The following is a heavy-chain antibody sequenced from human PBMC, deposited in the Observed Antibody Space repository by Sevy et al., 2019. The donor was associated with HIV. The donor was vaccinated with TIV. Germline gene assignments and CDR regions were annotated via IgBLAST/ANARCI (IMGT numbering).Heavy chain of an antibody. CDR2: FDPEDGET. J-gene: IGHJ4*02. CDR3: AASKDYYESSGPPFYY. Sequence: ASVKVSCKVSGYTLNKLSMHWVRQAPGKGLEWMGSFDPEDGETFYAQKFQGRVTMTEDTSTDTAYMELSSLRSEDTAVYYCAASKDYYESSGPPFYYWGQGTLVTVSS. V-gene: IGHV1-24*01. CDR1: GYTLNKLS. D-gene: IGHD3-22*01.